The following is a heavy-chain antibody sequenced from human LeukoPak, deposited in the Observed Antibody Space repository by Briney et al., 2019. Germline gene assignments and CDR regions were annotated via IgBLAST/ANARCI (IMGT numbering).Heavy chain of an antibody. CDR1: GDRVSSNSAA. Sequence: SQTLSLTCAISGDRVSSNSAAWNWLRQSPSRGLEWLGRTYYRSNWYNDYPPTVRNRITINPDTSKNQFSLQLNSVTPEDTAVYYCAREYSSGWDYWGQGTLVTVSS. V-gene: IGHV6-1*01. D-gene: IGHD6-19*01. J-gene: IGHJ4*02. CDR2: TYYRSNWYN. CDR3: AREYSSGWDY.